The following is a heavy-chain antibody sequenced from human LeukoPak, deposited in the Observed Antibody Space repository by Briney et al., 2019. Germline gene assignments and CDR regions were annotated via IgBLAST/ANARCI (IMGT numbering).Heavy chain of an antibody. CDR3: VREGYYGSAALYS. J-gene: IGHJ5*01. CDR2: ISGSGDST. V-gene: IGHV3-23*01. Sequence: GGSLRLSCASSEFTFSAFAMSWVRQAPGKGLEWVSAISGSGDSTYYADSMRGRFTISRDNAKNTLYLQMNSLRAEDTAVYYCVREGYYGSAALYSWGHGTLVTVSS. D-gene: IGHD3-10*01. CDR1: EFTFSAFA.